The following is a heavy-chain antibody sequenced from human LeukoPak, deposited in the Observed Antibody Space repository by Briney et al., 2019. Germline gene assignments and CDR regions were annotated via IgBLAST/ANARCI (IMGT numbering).Heavy chain of an antibody. CDR2: IRYDGSNK. J-gene: IGHJ5*02. D-gene: IGHD2-2*01. Sequence: GGSLRLSCAASGFTFSSYGMHWVRQAPGKGLEWVVFIRYDGSNKYYADSVKGRFTISRDNSKNTLYLQMNSLRAEDTAVYYCAKDQVVVVPPLYPNWFDPWGQGTLVTVSS. V-gene: IGHV3-30*02. CDR1: GFTFSSYG. CDR3: AKDQVVVVPPLYPNWFDP.